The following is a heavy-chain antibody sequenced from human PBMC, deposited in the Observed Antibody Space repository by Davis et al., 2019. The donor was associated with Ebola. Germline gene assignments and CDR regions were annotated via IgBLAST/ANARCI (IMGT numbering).Heavy chain of an antibody. V-gene: IGHV4-34*01. J-gene: IGHJ3*02. CDR3: ARGKGKLVVVAAATVFDAFDI. Sequence: PGGSLRLSCAVYGGSFSGYYWSWIRQPPGKGLEWIGEINHSGSTNYNPSLKSRVTISVDTSKNQFSLKLSSVTAADTAVYYCARGKGKLVVVAAATVFDAFDIWGQGTMVTVSS. CDR1: GGSFSGYY. D-gene: IGHD2-15*01. CDR2: INHSGST.